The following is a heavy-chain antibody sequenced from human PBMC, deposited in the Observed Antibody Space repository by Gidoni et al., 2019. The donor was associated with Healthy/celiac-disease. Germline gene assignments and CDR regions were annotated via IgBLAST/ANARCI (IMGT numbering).Heavy chain of an antibody. CDR3: ARYATGAYGDYGDAFDI. J-gene: IGHJ3*02. CDR1: GFPFSSYR. Sequence: VQLVESGGGLVQPGGYLRLSCAASGFPFSSYRMHWVRQAPGKGLEWVSYISSSSSTIYYADSVKGRFTISRDNAKNSLYLQMNSLRDEDTAVYYVARYATGAYGDYGDAFDIWGQGTMVTVSS. CDR2: ISSSSSTI. V-gene: IGHV3-48*02. D-gene: IGHD4-17*01.